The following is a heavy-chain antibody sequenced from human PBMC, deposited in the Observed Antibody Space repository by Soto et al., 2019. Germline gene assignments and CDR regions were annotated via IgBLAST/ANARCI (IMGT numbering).Heavy chain of an antibody. V-gene: IGHV1-69*02. J-gene: IGHJ3*02. CDR3: ARATGEVVPAAMFHDAFVI. Sequence: QVQMVQSGAEVKKPGSSLKVSCKASGGTFSSYTISWVRQAPGQGLEWMGRFIPILGIANYAQKFQGRVTITADKSTSTAYMELNSLRSEDTVVYYCARATGEVVPAAMFHDAFVIWGQGTMISVSS. CDR1: GGTFSSYT. D-gene: IGHD2-2*01. CDR2: FIPILGIA.